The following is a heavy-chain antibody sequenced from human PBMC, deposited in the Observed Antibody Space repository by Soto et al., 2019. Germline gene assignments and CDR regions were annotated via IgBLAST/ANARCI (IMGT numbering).Heavy chain of an antibody. CDR2: ISYDGSKK. CDR1: GFTFSTYD. Sequence: GGSLRLSCAASGFTFSTYDMHWVHQAPGKGLEWVAVISYDGSKKYYADSVKGRFTISRDNSKNTLYLQMNSLRPEDTAVYYCAKSLRYFDWLSLFDYWGQGTLVTVSS. J-gene: IGHJ4*02. D-gene: IGHD3-9*01. CDR3: AKSLRYFDWLSLFDY. V-gene: IGHV3-30*18.